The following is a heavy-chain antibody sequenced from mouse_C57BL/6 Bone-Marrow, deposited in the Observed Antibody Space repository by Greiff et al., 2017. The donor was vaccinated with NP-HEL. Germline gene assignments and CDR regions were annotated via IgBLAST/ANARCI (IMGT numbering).Heavy chain of an antibody. Sequence: QVQLKQSGAELVRPGTSVKVSCKASGYAFTNYLIEWVKQRPGQGLEWIGVLNPGSGGTNYNEKFKGKATLTADKSSSTAYMQLSSLTSEDSAVYFCARWGGSRPLYGYFDVWGTGTTVTVAS. CDR3: ARWGGSRPLYGYFDV. J-gene: IGHJ1*03. V-gene: IGHV1-54*01. CDR2: LNPGSGGT. CDR1: GYAFTNYL.